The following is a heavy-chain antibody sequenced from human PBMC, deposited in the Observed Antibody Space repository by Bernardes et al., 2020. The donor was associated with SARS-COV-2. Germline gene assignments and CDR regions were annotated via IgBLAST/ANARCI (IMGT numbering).Heavy chain of an antibody. CDR3: AKDWVDEYGGIDY. D-gene: IGHD4-17*01. V-gene: IGHV3-23*01. CDR2: ISDSGGST. Sequence: GGSLRLSCAASGFTFRSYAMTWVRQAPGKGLEWVSTISDSGGSTYYADSVKGRFPISRDNSKNSLYLQMNTLRAEDTAVYYCAKDWVDEYGGIDYWGQGTLVTVSS. J-gene: IGHJ4*02. CDR1: GFTFRSYA.